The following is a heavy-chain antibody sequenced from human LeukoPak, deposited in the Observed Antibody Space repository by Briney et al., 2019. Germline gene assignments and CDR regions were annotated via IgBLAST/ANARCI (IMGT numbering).Heavy chain of an antibody. D-gene: IGHD2-2*01. V-gene: IGHV3-66*01. Sequence: PGGSLRLSCAASGFTVSSNYMSWVRQAPGKGLEWVSVIYSGGSTYYADSVKGRFTISRDNSKNTLYLQMNSLRAEDTAVYYCASLLYCSSTSCPLYYYYGMDVRGQGTTVTVSS. CDR1: GFTVSSNY. CDR2: IYSGGST. J-gene: IGHJ6*02. CDR3: ASLLYCSSTSCPLYYYYGMDV.